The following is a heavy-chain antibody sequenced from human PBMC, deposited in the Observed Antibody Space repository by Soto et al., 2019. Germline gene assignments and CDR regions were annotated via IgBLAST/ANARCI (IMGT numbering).Heavy chain of an antibody. CDR1: GFTVSSNY. Sequence: EVQLVETGGGLIQPGGSLRLYCAASGFTVSSNYMSWVRQAPGKGLEWVSVIHSGGSTYYADSVKGRFTISRDNPKNTLYLQMNSLRAEVTAVYYCARDRGVSPPNYYYYGMDVWGQGTTVTVSS. CDR2: IHSGGST. J-gene: IGHJ6*02. CDR3: ARDRGVSPPNYYYYGMDV. V-gene: IGHV3-53*02. D-gene: IGHD3-10*01.